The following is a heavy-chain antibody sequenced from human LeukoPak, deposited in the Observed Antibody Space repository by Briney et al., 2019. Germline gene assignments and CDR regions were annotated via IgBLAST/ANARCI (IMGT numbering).Heavy chain of an antibody. Sequence: SETLSLTCAVYGESFNDYYWSWIRQPPGKGLEWIGEINHRGRTNYNPSLKSRVTISVDTSKNQFSLKLSSVTAADTAVYYCASRLLYCSGGSCHDYWGQGTLVTVSS. V-gene: IGHV4-34*01. CDR3: ASRLLYCSGGSCHDY. CDR1: GESFNDYY. J-gene: IGHJ4*02. D-gene: IGHD2-15*01. CDR2: INHRGRT.